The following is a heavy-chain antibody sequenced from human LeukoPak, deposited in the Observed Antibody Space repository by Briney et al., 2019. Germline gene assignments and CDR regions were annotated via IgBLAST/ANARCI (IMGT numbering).Heavy chain of an antibody. CDR1: GFTFGKYC. J-gene: IGHJ4*02. Sequence: PGGSLRLSCVASGFTFGKYCMSWVRQAPGKGLEWVAVISNDGSNKYYADSVKGRFTISRDNSKNTVYLQMNSLRGEDTAVYYCAKSGIAAAGQRGYFDCWGQGTLVTVSS. V-gene: IGHV3-30*18. CDR2: ISNDGSNK. CDR3: AKSGIAAAGQRGYFDC. D-gene: IGHD6-13*01.